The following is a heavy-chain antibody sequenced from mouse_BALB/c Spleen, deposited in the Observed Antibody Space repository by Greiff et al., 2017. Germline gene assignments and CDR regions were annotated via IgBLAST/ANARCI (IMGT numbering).Heavy chain of an antibody. CDR3: TRSLYDSDAMDY. D-gene: IGHD1-1*01. J-gene: IGHJ4*01. V-gene: IGHV14-3*02. CDR1: GFTISDSY. CDR2: IYPASGNT. Sequence: EVQLQQSGAELVKPGASVKLSCTASGFTISDSYIHWVKQRPEQGLEWIGRIYPASGNTKYDPKFQGKATITADTSSNTAYQMLSSLTSEETADYYCTRSLYDSDAMDYWGQGTSVTVSS.